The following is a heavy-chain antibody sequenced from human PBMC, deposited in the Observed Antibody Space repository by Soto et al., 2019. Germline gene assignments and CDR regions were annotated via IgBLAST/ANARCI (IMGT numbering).Heavy chain of an antibody. CDR1: ADTFTSYG. CDR3: ARDTYYYGSVDYYYYGMDV. V-gene: IGHV1-18*04. CDR2: ISAYNGNT. J-gene: IGHJ6*02. D-gene: IGHD3-10*01. Sequence: GASVKVSCKAPADTFTSYGISWVRQAPGQGLEWMGWISAYNGNTNYAQKLQGRVTMTTDTSTSTAYMELRSLRSDDTAVYYCARDTYYYGSVDYYYYGMDVWGQGTTVTVSS.